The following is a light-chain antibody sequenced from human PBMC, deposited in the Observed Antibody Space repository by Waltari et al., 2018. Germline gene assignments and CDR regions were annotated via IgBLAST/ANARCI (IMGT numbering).Light chain of an antibody. V-gene: IGKV3-15*01. CDR3: QQYNNWPLT. CDR1: QSVNSK. CDR2: GAS. Sequence: EIVMTQSPATLSVSPGERATLSGRASQSVNSKLAWYQQKPGQAPRLLIYGASTRATAHPARFSGSGSGTDFTRTITSLQSEDFAVFHCQQYNNWPLTFGGGTKVEIK. J-gene: IGKJ4*01.